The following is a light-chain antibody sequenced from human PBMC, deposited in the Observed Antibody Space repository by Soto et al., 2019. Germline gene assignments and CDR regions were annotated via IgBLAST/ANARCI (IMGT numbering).Light chain of an antibody. J-gene: IGKJ4*01. Sequence: TVLTQSPATLSLSPGERATLSCKASQSIGNSLGWFQQKPGQAPRLLIDDAFNRATGIPARFTGSGSGSDFALTISRLEPEDFGVYYCRQRYHWPLTFGGGTKVEIK. CDR2: DAF. CDR1: QSIGNS. V-gene: IGKV3-11*01. CDR3: RQRYHWPLT.